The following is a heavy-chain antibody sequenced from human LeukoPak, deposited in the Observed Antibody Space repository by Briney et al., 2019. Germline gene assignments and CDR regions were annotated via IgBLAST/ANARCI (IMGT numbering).Heavy chain of an antibody. J-gene: IGHJ4*02. CDR3: AKLSSSEYSGYEY. Sequence: GGSLRLSCAASGFTFSSYAMSWVRQAPGKGLEWVSAISGSGGSTYYADSVKGRFTISRDNSKNTLHLQMNSLRAEDTAVYYCAKLSSSEYSGYEYWGQGTLVTVSS. CDR1: GFTFSSYA. CDR2: ISGSGGST. D-gene: IGHD5-12*01. V-gene: IGHV3-23*01.